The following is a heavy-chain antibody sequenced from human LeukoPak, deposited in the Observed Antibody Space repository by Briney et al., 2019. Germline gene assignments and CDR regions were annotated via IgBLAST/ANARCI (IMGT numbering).Heavy chain of an antibody. V-gene: IGHV4-39*01. CDR3: ARQTGSGLFILP. CDR2: IYYTGNT. D-gene: IGHD3/OR15-3a*01. J-gene: IGHJ4*02. Sequence: SETLSLTCTVSGVSISSSNSYWGWIRQPPGKGLEWIGSIYYTGNTYYNASLKSRVTISIDTSKNQISLRLTSVTTTDTAVYYCARQTGSGLFILPGGQGTLVTVSS. CDR1: GVSISSSNSY.